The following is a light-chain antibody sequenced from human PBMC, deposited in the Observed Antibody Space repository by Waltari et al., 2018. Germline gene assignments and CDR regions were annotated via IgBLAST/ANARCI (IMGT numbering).Light chain of an antibody. CDR2: GAS. V-gene: IGKV3-20*01. Sequence: EIVLTQSPGTLSLSPGERVTLSCRASQSVSRTFAWYQQKPGQAPSLLIYGASIRATGIPDRFSGSGSGTDFSLTISRLEPEDFAVYYCQHYRSLPVTFGQGTKVEIK. J-gene: IGKJ1*01. CDR3: QHYRSLPVT. CDR1: QSVSRTF.